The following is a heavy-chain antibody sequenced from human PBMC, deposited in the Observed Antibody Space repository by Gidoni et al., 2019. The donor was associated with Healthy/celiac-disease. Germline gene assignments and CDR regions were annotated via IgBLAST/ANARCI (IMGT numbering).Heavy chain of an antibody. J-gene: IGHJ4*02. D-gene: IGHD2-2*01. V-gene: IGHV4-39*01. CDR3: SLNVVPAASFDY. CDR2: IYYSGST. CDR1: GGSISSSSYY. Sequence: QLQLQESGPGLVKPSETLSLTCTVSGGSISSSSYYWGWIRQPPGKGLEWIGSIYYSGSTYYNPSLKSRVTISVDTSKNQFSLKLSSVPAADTAVYYCSLNVVPAASFDYWGQGTLVTVSS.